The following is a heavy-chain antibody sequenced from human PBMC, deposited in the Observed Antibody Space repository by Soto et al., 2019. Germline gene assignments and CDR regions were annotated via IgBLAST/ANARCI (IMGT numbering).Heavy chain of an antibody. CDR3: ARPSSSGWYRMGAFDI. CDR2: IYPGDSDT. J-gene: IGHJ3*02. Sequence: SLKISCKGSGYSFTSYWIGWVRQMPGKGLEWMGIIYPGDSDTRYSPSFQGQVTISADKSISTAYLQWSSLEASDTAMYYCARPSSSGWYRMGAFDIWGQGTMVTVSS. D-gene: IGHD6-19*01. CDR1: GYSFTSYW. V-gene: IGHV5-51*01.